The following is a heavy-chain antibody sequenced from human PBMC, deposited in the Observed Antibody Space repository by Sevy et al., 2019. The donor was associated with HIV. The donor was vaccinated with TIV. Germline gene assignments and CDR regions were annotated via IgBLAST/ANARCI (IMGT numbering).Heavy chain of an antibody. CDR3: ATGRGYTQNWFDP. J-gene: IGHJ5*02. V-gene: IGHV4-39*01. CDR2: IYYSGST. Sequence: ETLSLTCTVSGGSISSSSYYWGWIRQPPGKGLEWIGSIYYSGSTYYNPSLKSRVTISVDTSKNQFSLKLSSVTAADTAVYYCATGRGYTQNWFDPWGQGTLVTVSS. CDR1: GGSISSSSYY. D-gene: IGHD5-18*01.